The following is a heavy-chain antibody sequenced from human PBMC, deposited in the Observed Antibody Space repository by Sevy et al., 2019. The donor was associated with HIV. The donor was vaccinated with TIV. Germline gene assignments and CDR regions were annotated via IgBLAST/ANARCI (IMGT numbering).Heavy chain of an antibody. CDR3: AKAMIVSPDFDY. D-gene: IGHD3-16*02. CDR2: ISGSGGST. Sequence: GGSLRLSCAASGFTFSSYAMSWVRQAPGKGLEWVSAISGSGGSTYYADSVKGRFTISRDNSKNTLYLQMNSLRAEDTAVYFCAKAMIVSPDFDYWGQGTLVTVSS. J-gene: IGHJ4*02. V-gene: IGHV3-23*01. CDR1: GFTFSSYA.